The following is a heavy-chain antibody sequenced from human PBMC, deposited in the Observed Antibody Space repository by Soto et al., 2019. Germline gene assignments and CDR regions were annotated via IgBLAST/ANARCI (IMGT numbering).Heavy chain of an antibody. J-gene: IGHJ6*02. D-gene: IGHD5-12*01. V-gene: IGHV5-51*01. CDR3: ARSRGDGYNHYYYFGMDV. Sequence: PGESLKISCKGSGYSFTSYWIGWVRQMPGKGLEWMGIIYPGDSDTRYGPSFQGQVTISADKSISTAYLQWSSLKASDTAMYYCARSRGDGYNHYYYFGMDVWGQGTTVTVSS. CDR2: IYPGDSDT. CDR1: GYSFTSYW.